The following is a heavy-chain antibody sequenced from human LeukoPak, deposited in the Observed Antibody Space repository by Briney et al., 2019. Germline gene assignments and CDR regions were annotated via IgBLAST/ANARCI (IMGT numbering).Heavy chain of an antibody. Sequence: GGSLRLSCAASGFTFSSYGMHWVRQAPGKGLEWVAFIRYDGSNKYYADSVKGRFTISRDNSKNTLYLQMNSLRAEDTAVYYCARENEYYYDSTRAFDIWGQGTMVTVSS. V-gene: IGHV3-30*02. CDR3: ARENEYYYDSTRAFDI. J-gene: IGHJ3*02. D-gene: IGHD3-22*01. CDR1: GFTFSSYG. CDR2: IRYDGSNK.